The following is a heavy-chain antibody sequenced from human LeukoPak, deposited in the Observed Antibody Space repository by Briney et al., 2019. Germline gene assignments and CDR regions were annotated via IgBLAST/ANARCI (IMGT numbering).Heavy chain of an antibody. CDR1: GGSISSSSYY. CDR3: ARDIRSGSYFGWFDP. D-gene: IGHD3-10*01. V-gene: IGHV4-39*02. Sequence: SETLSLTCTVSGGSISSSSYYWGWIRQPPGKGLEWIGSIYYSGSTYYNPSLKSRVTISVDTFKNQFSLKLSSVTAADTAVYYCARDIRSGSYFGWFDPWGQGTLVTVSS. CDR2: IYYSGST. J-gene: IGHJ5*02.